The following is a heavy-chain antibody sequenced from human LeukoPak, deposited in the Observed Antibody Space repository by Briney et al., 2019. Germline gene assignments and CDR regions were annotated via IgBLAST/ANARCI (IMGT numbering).Heavy chain of an antibody. CDR2: IRYDGSNK. Sequence: GGPLRLSCAASGFIFISYAINWAGKPPAKGLEWVAFIRYDGSNKYYADSVKGRFTISRDNSKNTLYLQMNSLRAEDTAVYYCAKGNIMIGGGQGTLVTVSS. CDR1: GFIFISYA. CDR3: AKGNIMIG. D-gene: IGHD3-16*01. V-gene: IGHV3-30*02. J-gene: IGHJ4*02.